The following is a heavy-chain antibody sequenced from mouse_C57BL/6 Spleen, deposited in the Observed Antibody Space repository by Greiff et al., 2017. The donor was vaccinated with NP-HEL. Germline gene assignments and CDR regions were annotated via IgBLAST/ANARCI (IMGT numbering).Heavy chain of an antibody. CDR1: GFTFSDYG. J-gene: IGHJ4*01. CDR2: ISSGSSTI. D-gene: IGHD1-1*01. Sequence: VQLKQSGGGLVKPGGSLKLSCAASGFTFSDYGMHWVRQAPEKGLEWVAYISSGSSTIYYADTVEGRFTISRDNAKNTLFLQMTSLRSEDTAMYYCARSSLTTVVAYYYAMDYWGQGTSVTVSS. CDR3: ARSSLTTVVAYYYAMDY. V-gene: IGHV5-17*01.